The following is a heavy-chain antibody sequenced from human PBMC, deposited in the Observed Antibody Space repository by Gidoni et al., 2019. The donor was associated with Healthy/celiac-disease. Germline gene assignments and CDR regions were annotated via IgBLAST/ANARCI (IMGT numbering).Heavy chain of an antibody. CDR3: IALWFGVDY. J-gene: IGHJ4*02. CDR1: GFSFSSYA. Sequence: EVQLLESGGGLVQPGGSLILSCAASGFSFSSYAMSWVRQAPGKGLEWVSAISGSGGSTYYADSVKGRFTISRDNSKNTLYLQMNSLRAEDTAVYYCIALWFGVDYWGQGTLVTVSS. CDR2: ISGSGGST. V-gene: IGHV3-23*01. D-gene: IGHD3-10*01.